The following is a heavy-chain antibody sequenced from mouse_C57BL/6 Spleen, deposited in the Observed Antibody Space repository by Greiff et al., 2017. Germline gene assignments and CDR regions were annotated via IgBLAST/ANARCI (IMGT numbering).Heavy chain of an antibody. CDR3: ARKGRIYYGNYEAMDY. V-gene: IGHV1-26*01. CDR1: GYTFTDYY. Sequence: VQLQQSGPELVKPGASVKISCKASGYTFTDYYMNWVKQSHGKSLEWIGDINPNNGGTSYNQKFKGKATLTVDKSSSTAYMELRSLTSEDSAVYYCARKGRIYYGNYEAMDYWGQGTSVTVSS. J-gene: IGHJ4*01. CDR2: INPNNGGT. D-gene: IGHD2-1*01.